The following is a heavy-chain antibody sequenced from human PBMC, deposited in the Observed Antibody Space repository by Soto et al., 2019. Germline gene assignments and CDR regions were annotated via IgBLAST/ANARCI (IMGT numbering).Heavy chain of an antibody. CDR1: GYSFTSYW. CDR2: IDPSDSYT. J-gene: IGHJ6*02. Sequence: PGASLKISCKVSGYSFTSYWISWVRQMPGKGLEWMGRIDPSDSYTNYSPSFQGHVTISADKSISTAYLQWSSLKASDTAMYYCARRSIMDIVVVPAAMLRPNYYYGMDVWGQGTTVTVSS. CDR3: ARRSIMDIVVVPAAMLRPNYYYGMDV. D-gene: IGHD2-2*03. V-gene: IGHV5-10-1*01.